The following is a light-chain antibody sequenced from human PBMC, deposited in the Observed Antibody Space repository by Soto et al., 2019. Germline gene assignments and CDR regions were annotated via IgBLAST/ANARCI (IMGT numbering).Light chain of an antibody. J-gene: IGLJ3*02. V-gene: IGLV4-69*01. CDR1: SGHSSYA. CDR2: LNSDGSH. CDR3: QTWGTGLLV. Sequence: QLVLNQSPSASASLGASVKLTCTLSSGHSSYAIAWHQQQPEKGPRYLMKLNSDGSHSKGDGIPNRFSGSSSGAERYLTISSLQSEDEADYYCQTWGTGLLVFGGGTKLTVL.